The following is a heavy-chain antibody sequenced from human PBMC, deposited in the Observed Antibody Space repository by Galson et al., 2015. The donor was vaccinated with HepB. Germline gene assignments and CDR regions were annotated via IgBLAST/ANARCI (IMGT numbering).Heavy chain of an antibody. CDR2: ISVYTGNT. V-gene: IGHV1-18*04. CDR1: GYTFSSYG. CDR3: ARDWKGITTTFGGFLDP. J-gene: IGHJ5*02. Sequence: SVKVSCKAAGYTFSSYGISWVRQAPGQGLEWMGWISVYTGNTKYAQNLQDRVTLTIDTSTRTAYMELVGLTSDDTAVYYCARDWKGITTTFGGFLDPWGQGALVTVS. D-gene: IGHD1-1*01.